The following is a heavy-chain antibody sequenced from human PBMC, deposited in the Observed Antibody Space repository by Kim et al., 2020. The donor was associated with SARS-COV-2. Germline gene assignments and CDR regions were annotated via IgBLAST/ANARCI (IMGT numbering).Heavy chain of an antibody. D-gene: IGHD6-13*01. V-gene: IGHV5-51*01. Sequence: GESLKISCKGSGYSFTSYWIGWVRQMPGKGLEWMGIIYPGDSDTRYSPSFQGQVTISADKSISTAYLQWSSLKASDTAMYYCARHKKRRGYSSSWYTGWFDPWGQGTLVTVSS. CDR1: GYSFTSYW. CDR2: IYPGDSDT. CDR3: ARHKKRRGYSSSWYTGWFDP. J-gene: IGHJ5*02.